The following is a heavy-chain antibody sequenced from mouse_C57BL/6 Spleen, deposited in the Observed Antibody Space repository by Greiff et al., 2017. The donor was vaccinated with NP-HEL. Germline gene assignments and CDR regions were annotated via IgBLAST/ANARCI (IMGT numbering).Heavy chain of an antibody. V-gene: IGHV5-9-1*02. CDR3: TRVPLYYSNYEGAMDY. Sequence: EVNLVESGEGLVKPGGSLKLSCAASGFTFSSYAMSWVRQTPEKRLEWVAYISSGGDYIYYADTVKGRFTISRDNARNTLYLQMSSLKSEDTAMYYCTRVPLYYSNYEGAMDYWGQGTSVTVSS. D-gene: IGHD2-5*01. J-gene: IGHJ4*01. CDR1: GFTFSSYA. CDR2: ISSGGDYI.